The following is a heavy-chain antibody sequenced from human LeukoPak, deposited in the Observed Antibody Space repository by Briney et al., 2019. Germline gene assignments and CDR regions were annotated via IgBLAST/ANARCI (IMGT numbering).Heavy chain of an antibody. J-gene: IGHJ4*02. CDR1: GYRFTSHW. CDR3: ARRDSSNWDFDY. D-gene: IGHD6-13*01. V-gene: IGHV5-51*01. Sequence: GESLKISCKGSGYRFTSHWIGWVRQMPGKGLEWMGIVYTGDFDTTYSPTFQGQVTISVDKFISTAYLQWSSLKASDTATYYCARRDSSNWDFDYWGQGTLVTVSS. CDR2: VYTGDFDT.